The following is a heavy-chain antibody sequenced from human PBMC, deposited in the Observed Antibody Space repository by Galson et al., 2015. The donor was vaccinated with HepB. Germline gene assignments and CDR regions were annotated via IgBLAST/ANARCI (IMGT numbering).Heavy chain of an antibody. J-gene: IGHJ3*02. CDR3: ARDAATPKDIVVVPAPSGAVAVDI. D-gene: IGHD2-2*01. CDR1: GFTFSSYA. CDR2: ISYDGSNK. Sequence: SLRLSCAASGFTFSSYAMRWVRQAPGKGLEWVAVISYDGSNKYYADSVKGRFTISRDNSKNTLYLQMNSLRAEDTAVYYCARDAATPKDIVVVPAPSGAVAVDIWGQGTMVTVSS. V-gene: IGHV3-30-3*01.